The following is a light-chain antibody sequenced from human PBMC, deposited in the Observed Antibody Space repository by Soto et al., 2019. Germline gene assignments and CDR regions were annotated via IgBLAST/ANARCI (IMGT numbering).Light chain of an antibody. CDR3: SSYTSSSTRV. CDR1: SSDVGGYNS. CDR2: DVS. Sequence: QPVLTQPASVSGSPGQSITISCTGTSSDVGGYNSVSWYQQHPGKAPKLMIYDVSNRTSGVSNRFSGSKSGNTASLTISGLHAEDEADYYCSSYTSSSTRVFGGGTQLTVL. J-gene: IGLJ3*02. V-gene: IGLV2-14*01.